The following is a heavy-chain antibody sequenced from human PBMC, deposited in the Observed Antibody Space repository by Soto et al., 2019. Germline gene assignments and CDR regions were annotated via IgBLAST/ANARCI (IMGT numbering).Heavy chain of an antibody. J-gene: IGHJ6*02. CDR1: GYTFTSYD. D-gene: IGHD5-12*01. CDR3: ARWLLDLDYYYYGMDV. V-gene: IGHV1-8*01. Sequence: QVQLVQSGAEVKKPGASVKVSCKASGYTFTSYDINWVRQATGQGLEWMGWMNPNSGNTGYAQKFQGRVTMTRNTSISTAYMELSSLRSEDTAVYSCARWLLDLDYYYYGMDVWGQGTTVIVSS. CDR2: MNPNSGNT.